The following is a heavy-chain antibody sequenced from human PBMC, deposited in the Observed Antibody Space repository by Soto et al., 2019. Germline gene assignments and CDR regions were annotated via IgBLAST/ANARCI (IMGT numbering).Heavy chain of an antibody. D-gene: IGHD5-18*01. Sequence: QVQLVESGGGVVQPGRSLRLSCAASGFTFSSYGMHWARLAPGKGLEWVAVISYDGSYIKYADSVKGRFTISRDNSKNTLYLQMNSLRAEDTAVYYCGKQGGYSYGYFDYWGQGTLVTVSS. CDR2: ISYDGSYI. CDR1: GFTFSSYG. V-gene: IGHV3-30*18. J-gene: IGHJ4*02. CDR3: GKQGGYSYGYFDY.